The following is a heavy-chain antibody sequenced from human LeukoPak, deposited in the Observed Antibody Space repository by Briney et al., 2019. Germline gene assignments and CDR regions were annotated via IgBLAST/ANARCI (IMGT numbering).Heavy chain of an antibody. CDR3: AGFWSGDACYTY. CDR2: ISTTSSTI. J-gene: IGHJ4*02. Sequence: GGSLRLSCAAAGFTSSYYKMRWVRPAPGKGLDWLSYISTTSSTIYYADSVEGRFTISRDNAKNALYLQMNSLRSEDTAVYYCAGFWSGDACYTYWSQGTLVTVSS. D-gene: IGHD3-3*01. CDR1: GFTSSYYK. V-gene: IGHV3-48*01.